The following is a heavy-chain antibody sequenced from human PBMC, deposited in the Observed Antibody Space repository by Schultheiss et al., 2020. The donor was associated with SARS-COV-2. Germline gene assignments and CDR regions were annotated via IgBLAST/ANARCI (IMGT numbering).Heavy chain of an antibody. J-gene: IGHJ6*02. CDR2: ISVNGANT. CDR3: ARGGWFGEGYGMDV. D-gene: IGHD3-10*01. CDR1: RFTFSSYG. Sequence: GGSLRLSCAASRFTFSSYGMNWVRQAPGKGLEWVSGISVNGANTYYADSVKGRFTISRDNSKNTLYLQMNSLRAEDTAVYYCARGGWFGEGYGMDVWGQGTTVTVSS. V-gene: IGHV3-23*01.